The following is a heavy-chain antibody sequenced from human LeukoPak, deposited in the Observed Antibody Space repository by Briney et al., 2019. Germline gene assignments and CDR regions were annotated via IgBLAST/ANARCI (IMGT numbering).Heavy chain of an antibody. J-gene: IGHJ3*02. CDR3: ARDGYSSSWYERGDAFDI. CDR2: IIPILGIA. V-gene: IGHV1-69*04. CDR1: RGTFSSYT. Sequence: GASVKVSCKASRGTFSSYTISWVRQAPGQGLEWMGRIIPILGIANYAQKFQGRVTITADKSTSTAYMELSSLRSEDTAVYYCARDGYSSSWYERGDAFDIWGQGTMVTVSS. D-gene: IGHD6-13*01.